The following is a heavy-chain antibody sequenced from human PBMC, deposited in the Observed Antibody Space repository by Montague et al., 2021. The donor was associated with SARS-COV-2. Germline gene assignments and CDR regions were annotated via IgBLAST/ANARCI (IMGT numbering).Heavy chain of an antibody. J-gene: IGHJ4*02. Sequence: CAISGDSVGGKSVSWRWDKQSPSSGLEWLGRTYYRSEWYSDYAPSVRGRLTVNPDASKNEFSLELNYVTPEDTAVYYCVRYSGWFYFDFWGQGTLVTVSS. CDR1: GDSVGGKSVS. D-gene: IGHD6-19*01. CDR3: VRYSGWFYFDF. V-gene: IGHV6-1*01. CDR2: TYYRSEWYS.